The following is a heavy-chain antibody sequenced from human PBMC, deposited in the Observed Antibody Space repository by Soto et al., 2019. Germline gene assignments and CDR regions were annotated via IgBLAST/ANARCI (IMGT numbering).Heavy chain of an antibody. J-gene: IGHJ3*01. CDR2: INFDGSAT. D-gene: IGHD2-8*01. CDR1: GFTFSNYW. V-gene: IGHV3-74*01. CDR3: GRDLPTSYLRQANGVLDL. Sequence: GGSLRLSCAASGFTFSNYWMHWVRQVPGKGLVWVSRINFDGSATGYADSVRGRFTISRDNAKNTLYLQMNSLRVGDTAVYYCGRDLPTSYLRQANGVLDLWGQGTMVTVSS.